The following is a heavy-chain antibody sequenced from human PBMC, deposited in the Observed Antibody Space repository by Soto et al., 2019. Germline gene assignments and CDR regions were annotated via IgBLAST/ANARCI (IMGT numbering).Heavy chain of an antibody. CDR1: GFTFSSYG. V-gene: IGHV3-30*18. Sequence: SGGSLRLSCAASGFTFSSYGMHWVRQAPGKGLEWVAVISYDGSNKYYADSVKGRFTISRDNSKNTLYLQMNSLRAEDTAVYYCAKEGYDSSGYYLDYWGQGTLVTVSS. CDR3: AKEGYDSSGYYLDY. J-gene: IGHJ4*02. CDR2: ISYDGSNK. D-gene: IGHD3-22*01.